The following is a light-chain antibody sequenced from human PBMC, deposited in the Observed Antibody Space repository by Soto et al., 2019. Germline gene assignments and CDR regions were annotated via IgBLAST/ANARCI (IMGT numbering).Light chain of an antibody. CDR2: DAS. J-gene: IGKJ2*01. CDR1: QSISSW. V-gene: IGKV1-5*01. CDR3: QQYHSYSLT. Sequence: DIQMTQSPSTLSASVGDRVTITCRASQSISSWLAWYQQKPGKAPKLLIYDASSLESGVPSRLSGSGSGTEFTLTISSLQPDDFATYYGQQYHSYSLTFGQGTK.